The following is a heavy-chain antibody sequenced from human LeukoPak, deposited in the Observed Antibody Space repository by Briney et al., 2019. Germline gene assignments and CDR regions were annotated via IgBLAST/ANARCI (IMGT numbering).Heavy chain of an antibody. J-gene: IGHJ4*02. CDR1: GFTFSDYY. V-gene: IGHV3-11*01. CDR2: INSSGSTI. CDR3: ARDRLRSFRVVTYMFDY. D-gene: IGHD3-3*01. Sequence: PGGSLRLSCAASGFTFSDYYMSWIRQAPGKGLEWVANINSSGSTIYYADSVKGRFTISRDNAKNSLYLQMNSLRAEDTAVYYCARDRLRSFRVVTYMFDYWGQGTMVTVSS.